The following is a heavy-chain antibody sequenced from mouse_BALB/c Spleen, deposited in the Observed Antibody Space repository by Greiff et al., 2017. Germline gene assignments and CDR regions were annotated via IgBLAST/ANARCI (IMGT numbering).Heavy chain of an antibody. D-gene: IGHD1-1*01. CDR2: ISSGSSTI. J-gene: IGHJ1*01. CDR1: GFTFSSFG. V-gene: IGHV5-17*02. Sequence: EVQLVESGGGLVQPGGSRKLSCAASGFTFSSFGMHWVRQAPEKGLEWVAYISSGSSTIYYADTVKGRFTISRDNPKNTLFLQMTSLRSEDTAMYYCAREVYGYWYFDVWGAGTTVTVSS. CDR3: AREVYGYWYFDV.